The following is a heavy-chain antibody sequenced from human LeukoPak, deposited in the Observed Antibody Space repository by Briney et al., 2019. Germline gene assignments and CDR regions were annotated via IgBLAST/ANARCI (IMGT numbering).Heavy chain of an antibody. CDR1: GLTFSTAW. Sequence: GGSLSLSCAASGLTFSTAWMSWVRAAPGKGPEWVGLIKSKNDGVRTDYAAPVKGRFTISRDDSEKTLYLQMNSLKTEDTAVYHCTTDRNWFDPWGQGTLVTVSS. J-gene: IGHJ5*02. V-gene: IGHV3-15*01. CDR2: IKSKNDGVRT. CDR3: TTDRNWFDP.